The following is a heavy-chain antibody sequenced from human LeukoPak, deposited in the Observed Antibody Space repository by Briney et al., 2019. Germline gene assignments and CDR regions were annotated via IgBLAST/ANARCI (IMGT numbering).Heavy chain of an antibody. CDR1: GGSISSYY. CDR2: IYTSGST. J-gene: IGHJ4*02. CDR3: ARTSYYCSGGSCYHYYFDY. V-gene: IGHV4-4*07. D-gene: IGHD2-15*01. Sequence: SETLSLTCTVSGGSISSYYWSWIRQPAGKGLEWIGRIYTSGSTNYNPSLESRVTMSVDTSKNQFSLKLSSVTAADTAVYYCARTSYYCSGGSCYHYYFDYWGQGTLVTVSS.